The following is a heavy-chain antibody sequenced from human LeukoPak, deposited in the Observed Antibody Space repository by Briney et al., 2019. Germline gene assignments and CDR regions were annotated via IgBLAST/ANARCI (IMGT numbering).Heavy chain of an antibody. CDR3: AREPYYYDSSGYYPNWFGP. CDR2: ISSSSSYT. V-gene: IGHV3-11*05. D-gene: IGHD3-22*01. J-gene: IGHJ5*02. Sequence: PGGSLRLSCAASGFTFSDFYMSWIRQAPGKGLEWVSYISSSSSYTNYADSVKGRFTISRDNAKNSLYLQMNNLRAEDTAVYYCAREPYYYDSSGYYPNWFGPWGQGTLVTVSS. CDR1: GFTFSDFY.